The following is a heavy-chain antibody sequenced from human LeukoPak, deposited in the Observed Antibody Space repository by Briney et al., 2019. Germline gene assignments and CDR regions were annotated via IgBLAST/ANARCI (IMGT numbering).Heavy chain of an antibody. D-gene: IGHD2-15*01. Sequence: PGGSLRLSCAASGFTFSSYGMHWVRQAPGKGLEWVAFIRYDGSNKYYADSVKGRFTISRDNSKNTLYLQMNSLRAEDTAVYYCARAPSGGSCYADYWGQGTLVTVSS. J-gene: IGHJ4*02. CDR3: ARAPSGGSCYADY. CDR2: IRYDGSNK. CDR1: GFTFSSYG. V-gene: IGHV3-30*02.